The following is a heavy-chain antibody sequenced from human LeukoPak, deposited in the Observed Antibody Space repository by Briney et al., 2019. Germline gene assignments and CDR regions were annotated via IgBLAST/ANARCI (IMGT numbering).Heavy chain of an antibody. J-gene: IGHJ4*02. Sequence: PSETLSLTCTVSGGSISSGSYYWRWIRQPAGKGLEWIGRIYTSGSTNYNPSLKSRVTISVDTSKNQFSLKLSSVTAADTAVYYCARAAAGLDYWGQGTLVTVSS. D-gene: IGHD6-13*01. V-gene: IGHV4-61*02. CDR3: ARAAAGLDY. CDR1: GGSISSGSYY. CDR2: IYTSGST.